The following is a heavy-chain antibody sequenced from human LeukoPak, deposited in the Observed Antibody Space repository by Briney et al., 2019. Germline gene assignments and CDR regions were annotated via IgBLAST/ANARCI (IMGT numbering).Heavy chain of an antibody. D-gene: IGHD2-15*01. CDR3: ARDRHCSGGSCYDFDY. V-gene: IGHV3-33*01. CDR2: IWYDGSNK. Sequence: GGSVRLSCTASGFTFSSYGMHWVRQAPGKGLEWVAVIWYDGSNKYYADSVKGRVTISRDNSKNTLYLQMNSLRAEDTAVYYCARDRHCSGGSCYDFDYWGQGTLVTVSS. J-gene: IGHJ4*02. CDR1: GFTFSSYG.